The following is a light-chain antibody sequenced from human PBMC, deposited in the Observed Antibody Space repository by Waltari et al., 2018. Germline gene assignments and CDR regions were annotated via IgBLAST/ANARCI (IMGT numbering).Light chain of an antibody. V-gene: IGLV1-44*01. CDR1: SPNIGSNA. J-gene: IGLJ1*01. Sequence: QSVLTQPPSASGTPGQRGTIYCSGSSPNIGSNALNWNQHLPETAPTLLIYSHDQRPSGVPDRFSGSKSGTSASLAISGLQSEDEADYYCGAWDDRLNVYVFGTGTRVTVL. CDR2: SHD. CDR3: GAWDDRLNVYV.